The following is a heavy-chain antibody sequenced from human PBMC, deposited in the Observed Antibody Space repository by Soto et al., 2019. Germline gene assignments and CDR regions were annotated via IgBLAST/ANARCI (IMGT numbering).Heavy chain of an antibody. J-gene: IGHJ6*02. V-gene: IGHV3-30*18. CDR3: AKNRVYGSGSYYYYGMDV. CDR2: ISYDGSNK. Sequence: QVQLVESGGGVVQPGRSLRLSCAASGFTFSSYGMHWVRQAPGKGLEWVAVISYDGSNKYYADSVKGRFTISRDNSKNTLYLQRNSLRAEDTAVYYCAKNRVYGSGSYYYYGMDVWGQGTTVTVSS. D-gene: IGHD3-10*01. CDR1: GFTFSSYG.